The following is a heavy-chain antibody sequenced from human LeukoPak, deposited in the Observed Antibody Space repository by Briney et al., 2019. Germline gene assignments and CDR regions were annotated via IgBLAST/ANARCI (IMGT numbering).Heavy chain of an antibody. CDR1: RLLLRTSGVG. J-gene: IGHJ4*02. CDR3: AHRLSWIVDY. Sequence: SGPTLVNHTYTLTLTSSFLRLLLRTSGVGVDWIRQPPGTALEWLALTSWDDENRHSQSRKRRLTISKDTSKSPVVRTMATMEPVDIATYSCAHRLSWIVDYWGQGTLVTVSS. CDR2: TSWDDEN. V-gene: IGHV2-5*02. D-gene: IGHD2-2*03.